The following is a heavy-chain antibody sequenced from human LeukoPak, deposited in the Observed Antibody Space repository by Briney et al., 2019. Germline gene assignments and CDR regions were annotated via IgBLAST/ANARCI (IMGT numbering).Heavy chain of an antibody. CDR2: ISYDGSNK. Sequence: GRSLRLSCAASGFTFSSYAMHWVRQAPGKGLEWVAVISYDGSNKYYADSVKGRFTISRDNSKNTLYLQMNSLRAEDTAVYYCARGEAAPYYYMDVWGKGTTVTVSS. V-gene: IGHV3-30*04. CDR3: ARGEAAPYYYMDV. J-gene: IGHJ6*03. D-gene: IGHD6-6*01. CDR1: GFTFSSYA.